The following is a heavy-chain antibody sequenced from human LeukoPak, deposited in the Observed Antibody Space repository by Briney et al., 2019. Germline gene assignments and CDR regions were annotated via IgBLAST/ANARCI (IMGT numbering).Heavy chain of an antibody. Sequence: ASVKVSCKASGYTFTSYFMHWVRQAPGQGLDWMGIINPSGGSTSYAQKFQGRVTMTSDTSTSTVYMELSSLTSEDTAMYCCARVVGGWYAFDSWGQGTLVTVSS. CDR1: GYTFTSYF. CDR2: INPSGGST. D-gene: IGHD6-19*01. V-gene: IGHV1-46*01. J-gene: IGHJ4*02. CDR3: ARVVGGWYAFDS.